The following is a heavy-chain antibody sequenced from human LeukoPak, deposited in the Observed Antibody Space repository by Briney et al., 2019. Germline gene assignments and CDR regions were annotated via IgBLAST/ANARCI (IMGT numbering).Heavy chain of an antibody. CDR3: VRDGEGVAISVNYWFAP. J-gene: IGHJ5*02. CDR1: GYTFTSYG. Sequence: GASVKVSCKASGYTFTSYGISWVRQAPGQGLEWMGRISAYNGNTNYAQKFQGRVTMTRDTSISTAYMELRSLTSEDTAVYYCVRDGEGVAISVNYWFAPWGQGTLVTVSS. CDR2: ISAYNGNT. D-gene: IGHD3-10*01. V-gene: IGHV1-18*01.